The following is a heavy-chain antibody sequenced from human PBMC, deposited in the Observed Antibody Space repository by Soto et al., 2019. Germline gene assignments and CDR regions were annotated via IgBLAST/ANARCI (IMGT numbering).Heavy chain of an antibody. V-gene: IGHV1-69*01. D-gene: IGHD3-22*01. CDR2: IIPIVETP. Sequence: QVQLVQSGAEVKKPGSSMKVSCKASGGTFNSYDINWVRQAPGQGLEWMGGIIPIVETPKYAQKFQGRVTITADESTNTVYVELSSLRSEDTAMYYCARLSRPNYYDTSGFFKDNGFDPWGQGTLVTVSS. J-gene: IGHJ5*02. CDR3: ARLSRPNYYDTSGFFKDNGFDP. CDR1: GGTFNSYD.